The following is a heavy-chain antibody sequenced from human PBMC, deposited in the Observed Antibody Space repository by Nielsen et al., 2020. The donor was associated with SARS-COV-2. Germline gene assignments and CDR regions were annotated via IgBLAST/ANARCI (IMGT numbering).Heavy chain of an antibody. V-gene: IGHV7-4-1*02. CDR3: ARKTCGSTSCPFGY. CDR1: GYSFNMYT. D-gene: IGHD2-2*01. CDR2: INTKTGDP. Sequence: ASVKVSCKASGYSFNMYTMNWVRQAPGQGLVWMGWINTKTGDPTYAQGFSGRFVFSVDTSVTTAYLQISSLEAEDTAVYYCARKTCGSTSCPFGYWGQGTLVTVSS. J-gene: IGHJ4*02.